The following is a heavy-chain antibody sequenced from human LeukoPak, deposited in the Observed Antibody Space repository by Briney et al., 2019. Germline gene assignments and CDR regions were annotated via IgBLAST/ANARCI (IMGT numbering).Heavy chain of an antibody. D-gene: IGHD1-26*01. CDR1: GFSFNSYN. CDR3: ARDAYSGTYGDTYYYYMDV. J-gene: IGHJ6*03. CDR2: ITSSSTYT. Sequence: PGGSLRLSCAASGFSFNSYNMNWVRQTPGKGLEWVSSITSSSTYTFYADSVKGRFTISRDNARNSLYLQMNSLRAEDTAVYYCARDAYSGTYGDTYYYYMDVWGKGTTVTISS. V-gene: IGHV3-21*01.